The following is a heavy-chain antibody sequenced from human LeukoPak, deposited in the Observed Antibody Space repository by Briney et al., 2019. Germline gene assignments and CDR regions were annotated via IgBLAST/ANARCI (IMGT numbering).Heavy chain of an antibody. V-gene: IGHV3-43*02. CDR1: GFTFDDYA. CDR2: ISGYGGST. Sequence: GGTLRLSCAASGFTFDDYAMHGVRQPPARGLEWVSLISGYGGSTYYAESVKGRFTISRDNSKNSLYLQMNSLRTEDTALYYCATHDFCGSGSYYNVGYYYMDVWGKGTTVTVSS. CDR3: ATHDFCGSGSYYNVGYYYMDV. D-gene: IGHD3-10*01. J-gene: IGHJ6*03.